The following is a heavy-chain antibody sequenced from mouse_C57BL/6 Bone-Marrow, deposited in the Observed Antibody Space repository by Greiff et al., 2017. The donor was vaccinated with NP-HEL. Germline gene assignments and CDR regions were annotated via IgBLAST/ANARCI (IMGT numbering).Heavy chain of an antibody. J-gene: IGHJ4*01. V-gene: IGHV5-16*01. CDR2: INYDGSST. D-gene: IGHD2-4*01. CDR3: AREGGLRRRTYAMDY. Sequence: EVQLQESEGGLVQPGSSMKLSCTASGFTFSDYYMAWVRQVPEKGLEWVANINYDGSSTYYLDSLKSRFIISSDNAKNILYLQMRSLKSEDTATYYCAREGGLRRRTYAMDYWGQGTSVTVSS. CDR1: GFTFSDYY.